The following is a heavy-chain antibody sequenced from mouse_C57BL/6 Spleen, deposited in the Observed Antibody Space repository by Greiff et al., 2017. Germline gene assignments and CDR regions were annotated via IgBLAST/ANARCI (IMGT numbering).Heavy chain of an antibody. CDR2: IYPSDSET. V-gene: IGHV1-61*01. CDR3: ARLGSSYAFDY. Sequence: QVQLQQPGAELVRPGSSVKLSCKASGYTFTSYWMDWVKQRPGQGLEWIGNIYPSDSETHYNQKFKDKATLTVDKSSSTAYMQLSSLASEDSAVYYCARLGSSYAFDYWGQGTTLTVSS. J-gene: IGHJ2*01. D-gene: IGHD1-1*01. CDR1: GYTFTSYW.